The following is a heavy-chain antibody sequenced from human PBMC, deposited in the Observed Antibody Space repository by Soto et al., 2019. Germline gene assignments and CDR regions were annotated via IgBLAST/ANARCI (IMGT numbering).Heavy chain of an antibody. Sequence: SETLSLTCTVSGGSVSSASYSWSWIRQSPGKGLEWIGYIYYSGSTYYNPSLKSRVTISVDTSKNQFSLKLSSVTAADTAVYYCARTAYYYDSSGYGGAFDIWGQGTMVTVSS. J-gene: IGHJ3*02. D-gene: IGHD3-22*01. CDR2: IYYSGST. V-gene: IGHV4-30-4*07. CDR3: ARTAYYYDSSGYGGAFDI. CDR1: GGSVSSASYS.